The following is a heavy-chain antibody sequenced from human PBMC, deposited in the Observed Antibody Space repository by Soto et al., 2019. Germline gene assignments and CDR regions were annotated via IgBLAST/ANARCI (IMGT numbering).Heavy chain of an antibody. D-gene: IGHD3-22*01. V-gene: IGHV3-30-3*01. CDR3: ATDRYYSDSSVWGFYSYYGIDV. J-gene: IGHJ6*02. CDR1: GFTFTSYA. Sequence: QVQLVESGGGVVQPGRSLRLSCAASGFTFTSYAMHWVRQAPGKGLEWVAVISYDGTNKYYADSIKGRFTISRDNSKNTLYLQMNTLRADDTAVYFCATDRYYSDSSVWGFYSYYGIDVWGQGTTVTVSS. CDR2: ISYDGTNK.